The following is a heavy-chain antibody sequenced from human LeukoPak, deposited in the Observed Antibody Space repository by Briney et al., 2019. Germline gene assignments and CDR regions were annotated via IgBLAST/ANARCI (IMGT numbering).Heavy chain of an antibody. V-gene: IGHV4-4*07. D-gene: IGHD2-2*01. CDR2: IYTSGST. Sequence: SETLSLTCTVSGGSISSYYWSWIRQPAGKGLEWIGCIYTSGSTNYNPSLKSRVTMSVDTSKNQFSLKPSSVTAADTAVYYCARDIYQTGFDPWGQGTLVTVSS. CDR1: GGSISSYY. CDR3: ARDIYQTGFDP. J-gene: IGHJ5*02.